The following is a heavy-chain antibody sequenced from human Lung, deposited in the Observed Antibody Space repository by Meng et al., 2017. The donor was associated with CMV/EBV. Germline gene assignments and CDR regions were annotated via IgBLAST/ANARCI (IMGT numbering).Heavy chain of an antibody. D-gene: IGHD5-12*01. CDR1: GFTFSPYD. J-gene: IGHJ4*02. CDR2: ISTGGRDL. V-gene: IGHV3-21*01. Sequence: ESXKISXAASGFTFSPYDMSWVRQAPGKGLEWVSSISTGGRDLYYADSVKGRFTISRDNAKNSLYLQMNSLRAEDTAVYFCARVWGKGSGYDFDLWGQGTXVTVSS. CDR3: ARVWGKGSGYDFDL.